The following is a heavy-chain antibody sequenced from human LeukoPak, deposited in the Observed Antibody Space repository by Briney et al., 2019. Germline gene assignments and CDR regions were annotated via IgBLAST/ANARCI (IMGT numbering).Heavy chain of an antibody. J-gene: IGHJ3*02. CDR3: ARKMLLSTALAAFDI. V-gene: IGHV3-23*01. D-gene: IGHD3-16*01. CDR1: GFTFSSYA. Sequence: GGSLRLSCATSGFTFSSYAMSWVRQAPGKGLEWVSAISGSGGSTYYADSVKGRFTISRDNSKNTLYLQMNSLRAEDTAVYYCARKMLLSTALAAFDIWGQGTMVTVSS. CDR2: ISGSGGST.